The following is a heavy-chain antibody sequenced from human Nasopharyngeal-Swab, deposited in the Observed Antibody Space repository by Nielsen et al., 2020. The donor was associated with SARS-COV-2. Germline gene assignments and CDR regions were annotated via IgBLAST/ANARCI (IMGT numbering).Heavy chain of an antibody. J-gene: IGHJ4*02. V-gene: IGHV3-30*04. CDR3: ARDLRWLQFPAGGGDY. D-gene: IGHD5-24*01. CDR2: ISYDGSNK. CDR1: GFTFSSYA. Sequence: GESLKISWAASGFTFSSYAMHWVRQAPGKGLEWVAVISYDGSNKYYADSVKGRFTISRDNSKNTLYLQMNSLRAEDTAVYYCARDLRWLQFPAGGGDYWGQGTLVTVSS.